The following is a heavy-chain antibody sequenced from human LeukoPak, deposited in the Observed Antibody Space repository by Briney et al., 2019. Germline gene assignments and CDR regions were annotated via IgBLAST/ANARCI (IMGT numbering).Heavy chain of an antibody. CDR1: GYTFTGYY. Sequence: ASVKVSCKASGYTFTGYYMHWVRQAPGQGLEWMGWINTNSGDTKYAQKFQGRVSMTRDTSISTAYMELSRLRSDDTAVYYCATQRGSYRWGTDFDYWGQGTLVTVSS. CDR3: ATQRGSYRWGTDFDY. D-gene: IGHD3-16*01. J-gene: IGHJ4*02. V-gene: IGHV1-2*02. CDR2: INTNSGDT.